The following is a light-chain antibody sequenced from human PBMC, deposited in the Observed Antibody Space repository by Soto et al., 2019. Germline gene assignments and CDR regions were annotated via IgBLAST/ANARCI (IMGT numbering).Light chain of an antibody. CDR3: QQYGSTPFT. CDR2: GAS. Sequence: EIVVTQSPGTLSLSPGERATLSCRASQSVSSNYLAWYQQKPGQAPRLLIYGASSRASDIPDRFSGSGSGTDFTHIISRLEPEDFAMYYCQQYGSTPFTFGPGTKVDVK. CDR1: QSVSSNY. V-gene: IGKV3-20*01. J-gene: IGKJ3*01.